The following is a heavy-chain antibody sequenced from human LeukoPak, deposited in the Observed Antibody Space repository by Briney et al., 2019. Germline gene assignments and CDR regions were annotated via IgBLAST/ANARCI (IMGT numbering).Heavy chain of an antibody. D-gene: IGHD2-21*01. CDR2: IKQDGSGK. Sequence: GGSLRLSCTASEFTFSSYWMSWVRQAPGKGLEWVANIKQDGSGKDYVDSVKGRFTISRDNAKNSLYLQMNNLRAEDTAVYYCARYCGGDCYGMDVWGQGTTVTVSS. V-gene: IGHV3-7*01. CDR1: EFTFSSYW. CDR3: ARYCGGDCYGMDV. J-gene: IGHJ6*02.